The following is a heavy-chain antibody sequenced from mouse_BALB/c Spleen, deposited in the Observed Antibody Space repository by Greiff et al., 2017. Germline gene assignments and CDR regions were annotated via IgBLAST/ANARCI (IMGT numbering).Heavy chain of an antibody. CDR3: AREGDYDGGAMDY. Sequence: EVQLKESGPGLVKPSQSLSLTCTVTGYSITSDYAWNWIRQFPGNKLEWMGYISYSGSTSYNPSLKSRISITRDTSKNQFFLQLNSVTTEDTATYYCAREGDYDGGAMDYWGQGTSVTVSS. J-gene: IGHJ4*01. D-gene: IGHD2-4*01. V-gene: IGHV3-2*02. CDR2: ISYSGST. CDR1: GYSITSDYA.